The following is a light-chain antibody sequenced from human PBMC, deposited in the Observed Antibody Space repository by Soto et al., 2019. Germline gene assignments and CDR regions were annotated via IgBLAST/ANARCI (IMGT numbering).Light chain of an antibody. Sequence: EIVMTQSPATLSVSPGERATLSCRASQSVSSNLAWYQQKPGQAPRLLIYGASTRATGIPARFSGSGSGTEFTLTISGLQSEDSAVYYCQQYNNWPPGLTFGGGTKVEIK. CDR2: GAS. V-gene: IGKV3-15*01. J-gene: IGKJ4*01. CDR3: QQYNNWPPGLT. CDR1: QSVSSN.